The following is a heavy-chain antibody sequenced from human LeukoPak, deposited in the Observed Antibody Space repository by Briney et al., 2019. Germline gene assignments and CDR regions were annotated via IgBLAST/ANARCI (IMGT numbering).Heavy chain of an antibody. D-gene: IGHD1-26*01. CDR3: ARGLGGSGSYFLTFDY. J-gene: IGHJ4*02. CDR2: ISAYNGNT. CDR1: GYTFTSYG. Sequence: ASVKVSFKASGYTFTSYGISWVRQAPGQGLEWMGWISAYNGNTNYAQKLQGRVTMTTNTSTSTAYMELRSLRSDDTAVYYCARGLGGSGSYFLTFDYWGQGTLVTVSS. V-gene: IGHV1-18*01.